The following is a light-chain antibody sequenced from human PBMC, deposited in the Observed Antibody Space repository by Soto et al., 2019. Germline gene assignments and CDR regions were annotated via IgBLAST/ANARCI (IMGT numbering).Light chain of an antibody. Sequence: EIVLTQSPGTLSLSPGEGATLSCRASQSVRSSYLAWYQQKPGQAPRLLIYGASSRATGIPDRFSGSGSGTDFTLTISRLEPEDFAVYYCQQYGSSPSLTFGGGTKV. CDR2: GAS. V-gene: IGKV3-20*01. CDR1: QSVRSSY. J-gene: IGKJ4*01. CDR3: QQYGSSPSLT.